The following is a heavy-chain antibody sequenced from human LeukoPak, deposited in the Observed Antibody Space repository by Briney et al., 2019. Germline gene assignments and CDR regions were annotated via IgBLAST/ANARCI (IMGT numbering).Heavy chain of an antibody. D-gene: IGHD5-18*01. Sequence: SETLSLTCTVSGGSISSSSYYWGWIRQPPGKWLEWMGSIYYSGSTYYNPSLKSRVTISVDTSKNQFSLKLSSVTAADTAVYYCARTRRGYSYGYVSYYYYYMDVWGKGTTVTVSS. CDR2: IYYSGST. V-gene: IGHV4-39*07. CDR1: GGSISSSSYY. J-gene: IGHJ6*03. CDR3: ARTRRGYSYGYVSYYYYYMDV.